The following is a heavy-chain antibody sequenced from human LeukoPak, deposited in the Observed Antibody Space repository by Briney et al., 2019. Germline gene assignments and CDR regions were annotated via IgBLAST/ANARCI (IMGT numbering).Heavy chain of an antibody. D-gene: IGHD6-13*01. CDR2: IYTSGST. CDR3: ARGIAPARIEYHFDY. Sequence: KSSETLSLTCTVSGGSISSGGFYWSWIRQPAGKGLEWIGRIYTSGSTNYNPSLKSRVTISVDTSKNQFSLRLSSVTAADTAVYYCARGIAPARIEYHFDYWGQGTLVTVSS. CDR1: GGSISSGGFY. V-gene: IGHV4-61*02. J-gene: IGHJ4*02.